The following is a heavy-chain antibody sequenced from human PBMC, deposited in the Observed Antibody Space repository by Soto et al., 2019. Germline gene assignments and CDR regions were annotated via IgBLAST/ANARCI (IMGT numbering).Heavy chain of an antibody. V-gene: IGHV5-51*01. Sequence: GESLKISCKGFGYSFTSYWIGWVRQMPGKGLEYMGIIYPGDYDTRYSPSFRGQVSISVDNSISTAYLQWSSLKASDTAIYYCARADDFSDRFDYWGQGALVTVSS. D-gene: IGHD4-17*01. J-gene: IGHJ4*02. CDR2: IYPGDYDT. CDR3: ARADDFSDRFDY. CDR1: GYSFTSYW.